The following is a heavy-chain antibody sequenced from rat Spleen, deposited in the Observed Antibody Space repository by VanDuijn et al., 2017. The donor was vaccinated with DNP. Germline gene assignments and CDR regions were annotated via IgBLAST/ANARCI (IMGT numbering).Heavy chain of an antibody. Sequence: EVQLVESGEHLVQPGRSLKLSCVASGITFNNYVMAWVRQTPTKGLEWVAHITNTGSTSYYRDSVKGRFTISRDNAENTVYLQMNSLRSEDTATYYCANYNYYDGTYWGQGVMVTVSS. CDR3: ANYNYYDGTY. CDR2: ITNTGSTS. D-gene: IGHD1-12*02. V-gene: IGHV5S13*01. CDR1: GITFNNYV. J-gene: IGHJ2*01.